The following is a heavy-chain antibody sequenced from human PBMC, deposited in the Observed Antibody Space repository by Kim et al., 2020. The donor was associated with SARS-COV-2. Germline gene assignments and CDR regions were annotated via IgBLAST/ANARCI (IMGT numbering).Heavy chain of an antibody. CDR3: VKDSFGGQTTVTTGDY. CDR1: GFTFSSYA. J-gene: IGHJ4*02. D-gene: IGHD4-17*01. Sequence: GGSLRLSCSASGFTFSSYAMHWVRQAPGKGLEYVSAISSNGGSTYYADSVKGRFTISRDNSKNTLYLQMSSLRAEDTAVYYCVKDSFGGQTTVTTGDYWGQGTLVTVSS. CDR2: ISSNGGST. V-gene: IGHV3-64D*09.